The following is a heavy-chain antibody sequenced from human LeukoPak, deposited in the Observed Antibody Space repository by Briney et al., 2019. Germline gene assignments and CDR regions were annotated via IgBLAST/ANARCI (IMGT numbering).Heavy chain of an antibody. CDR1: GYTFTGYY. Sequence: GASVKVSCKASGYTFTGYYMHWVRQAPGQGLEWMGWINPNSGGTKYAQKFRGRVTMTRDTSVSTAYMELSRLRSDDTAVYYCARDLYGSSSWPNFDYWGQGTLVTVSS. V-gene: IGHV1-2*02. CDR2: INPNSGGT. D-gene: IGHD6-13*01. CDR3: ARDLYGSSSWPNFDY. J-gene: IGHJ4*02.